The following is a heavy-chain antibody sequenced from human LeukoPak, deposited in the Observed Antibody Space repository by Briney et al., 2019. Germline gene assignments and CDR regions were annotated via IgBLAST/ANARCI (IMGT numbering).Heavy chain of an antibody. CDR1: GFTFSSYG. CDR2: ISGSGGST. D-gene: IGHD2-15*01. J-gene: IGHJ1*01. Sequence: GGSLRLSCAAAGFTFSSYGMHWVRQAPAKGLEWVSAISGSGGSTYYADSVKGRFTVSRDNSENTLFLQMNSLRAEDTAIYYCAKDTDVVVPEYFQYWGQGTLVTVSS. V-gene: IGHV3-23*01. CDR3: AKDTDVVVPEYFQY.